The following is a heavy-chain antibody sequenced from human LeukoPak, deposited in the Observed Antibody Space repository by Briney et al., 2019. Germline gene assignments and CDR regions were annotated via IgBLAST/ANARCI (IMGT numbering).Heavy chain of an antibody. CDR1: GFTFSNYA. CDR2: IRSDGSNK. CDR3: AKDWSMDV. Sequence: GGSLRLSCAVSGFTFSNYAMHWVRQAPGKGLEWVAFIRSDGSNKNYADSVKGRFTTSRDNSKNTLYLQMNSLRTEDTAVYYCAKDWSMDVWGKGTTVTVSS. J-gene: IGHJ6*04. V-gene: IGHV3-30*02.